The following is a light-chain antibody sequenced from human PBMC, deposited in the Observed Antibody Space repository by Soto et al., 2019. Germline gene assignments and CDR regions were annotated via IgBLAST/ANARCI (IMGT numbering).Light chain of an antibody. CDR1: QTVYSY. CDR3: QQRTNWPPRWT. Sequence: EIVLTQSPATLSLSPGERATLSCRASQTVYSYLAWYQQKPGQAPRLLIYVASNRATGIPARFSGSGSGTDFTLTISSLEPEDFAVYYCQQRTNWPPRWTFGQGTKVEIK. V-gene: IGKV3-11*01. J-gene: IGKJ1*01. CDR2: VAS.